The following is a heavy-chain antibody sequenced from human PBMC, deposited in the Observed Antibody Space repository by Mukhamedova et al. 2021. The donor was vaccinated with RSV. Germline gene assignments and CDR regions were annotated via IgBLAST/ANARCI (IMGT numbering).Heavy chain of an antibody. CDR2: NSGNT. V-gene: IGHV1-8*01. CDR3: ARGNYGDYAFDY. D-gene: IGHD4-17*01. J-gene: IGHJ4*02. Sequence: NSGNTGYAQKFQGRVTMTRNTSISTAYMELSSLRSEGTAVYYCARGNYGDYAFDYWGQGTLVTVSS.